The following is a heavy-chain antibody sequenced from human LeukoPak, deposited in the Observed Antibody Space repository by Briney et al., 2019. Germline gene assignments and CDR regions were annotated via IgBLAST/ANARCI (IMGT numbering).Heavy chain of an antibody. CDR3: ARARWGIGSNDY. CDR2: ISYDGSNK. Sequence: GGSLRLSCAASGFTFSSYAMHWVRQAPGKGLEWVAVISYDGSNKYYADSVKGRFTISRDNSKNTLYLQMNSLRAEDTAVYYCARARWGIGSNDYWGQGTLVTVSS. D-gene: IGHD6-13*01. CDR1: GFTFSSYA. V-gene: IGHV3-30-3*01. J-gene: IGHJ4*02.